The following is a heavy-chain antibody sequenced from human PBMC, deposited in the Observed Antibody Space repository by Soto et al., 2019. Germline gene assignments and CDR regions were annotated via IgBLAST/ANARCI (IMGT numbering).Heavy chain of an antibody. CDR1: GGSISSGGYY. J-gene: IGHJ6*02. V-gene: IGHV4-31*03. CDR3: ARAIVGATKGDGMDV. D-gene: IGHD1-26*01. CDR2: IYYSGST. Sequence: QVQLQESGPGLVKPSQTLSLTCTVSGGSISSGGYYWSWIRQHPGKGLEWIGYIYYSGSTYYNPSLKSRVTISVGTAKNQFSLKLSSVTAADTAVYYCARAIVGATKGDGMDVWGQGTTVTVSS.